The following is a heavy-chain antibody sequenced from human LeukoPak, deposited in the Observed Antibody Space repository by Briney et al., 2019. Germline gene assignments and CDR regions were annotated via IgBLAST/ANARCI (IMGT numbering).Heavy chain of an antibody. V-gene: IGHV4-4*02. CDR1: GFTFSTYAM. Sequence: GSLRLSCAASGFTFSTYAMSWVRHAPGKGLEGIGEIYHSGSTNYNPSLKSRATISVDKSKNQFSLKLSSVTAADTTVYYCARDRGGSGYYSDAFDIWGQGTMVTVSS. D-gene: IGHD3-22*01. J-gene: IGHJ3*02. CDR2: IYHSGST. CDR3: ARDRGGSGYYSDAFDI.